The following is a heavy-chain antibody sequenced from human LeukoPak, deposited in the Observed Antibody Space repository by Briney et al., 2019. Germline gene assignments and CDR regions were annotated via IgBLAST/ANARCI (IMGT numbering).Heavy chain of an antibody. CDR1: GFTVNNNY. CDR2: IYSGGRT. V-gene: IGHV3-53*01. Sequence: GGSLRLSCAASGFTVNNNYMSWVRQAPGKGLEWVSVIYSGGRTYYAGSVKGRFTISRDNSKNTLYLQMNSLRPDDTAVYYCANAQGQRAYNWFDPWGQGTLVTVSS. CDR3: ANAQGQRAYNWFDP. J-gene: IGHJ5*02.